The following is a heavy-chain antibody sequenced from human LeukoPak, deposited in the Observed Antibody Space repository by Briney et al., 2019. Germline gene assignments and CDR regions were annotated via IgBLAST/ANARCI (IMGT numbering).Heavy chain of an antibody. D-gene: IGHD3-9*01. CDR1: GYTFTSYY. J-gene: IGHJ4*02. V-gene: IGHV1-46*03. CDR2: INPSGGST. Sequence: ASVKVSCKASGYTFTSYYMHWVRQAPGQGLEWMGIINPSGGSTSYAQKFQGRVTMTRDTSTSTVYMELSSLRSEDTAVYYCARSPGGDILTGDDFDYWGQGTLVTVSS. CDR3: ARSPGGDILTGDDFDY.